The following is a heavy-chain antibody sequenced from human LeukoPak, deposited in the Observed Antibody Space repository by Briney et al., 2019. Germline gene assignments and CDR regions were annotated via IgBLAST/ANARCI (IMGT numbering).Heavy chain of an antibody. Sequence: GGSLRLSCAASGFTFSSYAMSWVRQAPGKGLEWVSAISGSGGSTYYADSVKGRFTISRDNSKNTLYLQMNSLRAEDTAVYYCAKALNWNPDYYHYGLDVWGQGTTVTVSS. V-gene: IGHV3-23*01. J-gene: IGHJ6*02. CDR3: AKALNWNPDYYHYGLDV. D-gene: IGHD1-1*01. CDR1: GFTFSSYA. CDR2: ISGSGGST.